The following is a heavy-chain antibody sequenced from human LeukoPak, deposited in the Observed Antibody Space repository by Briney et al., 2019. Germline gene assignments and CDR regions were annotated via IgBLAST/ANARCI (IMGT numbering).Heavy chain of an antibody. D-gene: IGHD5-24*01. CDR1: GFTFDDYA. CDR3: ARIYRDGYKTFGDY. J-gene: IGHJ4*01. V-gene: IGHV3-9*01. Sequence: GRSLRLSCAASGFTFDDYAMHWVRQAPGKGLEWVSGISWNSGSIGYADSVKGRFTISRDNAKNSVYLQMNSLRDEDTAVYYCARIYRDGYKTFGDYWGHGTLVTVSS. CDR2: ISWNSGSI.